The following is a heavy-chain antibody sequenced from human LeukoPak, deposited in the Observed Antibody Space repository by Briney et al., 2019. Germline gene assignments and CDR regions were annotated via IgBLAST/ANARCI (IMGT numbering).Heavy chain of an antibody. CDR3: ARHSTWDSSGYYFPYWYFDL. CDR1: GGSISSSSYY. CDR2: IYYSGST. V-gene: IGHV4-39*01. J-gene: IGHJ2*01. D-gene: IGHD3-22*01. Sequence: PSETLSLTCTVSGGSISSSSYYWGWIRQPPGKGLEWIGSIYYSGSTYYNPSLKSRVTISVDTSKNQFSLKLSSVTAADTAVYYCARHSTWDSSGYYFPYWYFDLWGRGTLVTVSS.